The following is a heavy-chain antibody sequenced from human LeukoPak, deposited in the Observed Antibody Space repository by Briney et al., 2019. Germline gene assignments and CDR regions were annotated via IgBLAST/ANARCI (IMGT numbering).Heavy chain of an antibody. CDR2: IYYSGST. CDR3: ARDPVRNYYDSSGYPSDRFDY. V-gene: IGHV4-59*12. CDR1: GGSISIYY. D-gene: IGHD3-22*01. Sequence: SETLSLTCTVSGGSISIYYWSWIRQPPGKRLEWIGYIYYSGSTNSNPSLKSRVTISVDTSKNQFSLKLSSVTAADTAVYYCARDPVRNYYDSSGYPSDRFDYWGQGTLVTVSS. J-gene: IGHJ4*02.